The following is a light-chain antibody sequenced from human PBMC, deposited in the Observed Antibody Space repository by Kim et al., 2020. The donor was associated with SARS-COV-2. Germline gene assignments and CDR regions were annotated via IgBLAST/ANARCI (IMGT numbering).Light chain of an antibody. Sequence: DIQMTQSPSSLSASVGDRVTITCRASQGIRSDLAWYQQKPGRAPKRLIYTASTLHSGVPSRFSGSGSGTEFTLTISSLQPKDFATYYCLQHNSYPLSVGGGTKREI. CDR2: TAS. CDR1: QGIRSD. CDR3: LQHNSYPLS. V-gene: IGKV1-17*01. J-gene: IGKJ4*01.